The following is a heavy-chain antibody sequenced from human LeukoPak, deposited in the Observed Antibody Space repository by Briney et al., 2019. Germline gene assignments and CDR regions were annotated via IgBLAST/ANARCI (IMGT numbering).Heavy chain of an antibody. J-gene: IGHJ4*02. CDR3: AKERGISYTYEFDY. V-gene: IGHV3-23*01. D-gene: IGHD3-16*01. Sequence: GGSLRLSCAASGFTFANYAMTWVRQAPGKGLAWVSLISGSGSNTYYTDSVQGRFTISRDNSRNTLYLQMSSLRAEDTAIYYCAKERGISYTYEFDYWGQGALVTVSS. CDR1: GFTFANYA. CDR2: ISGSGSNT.